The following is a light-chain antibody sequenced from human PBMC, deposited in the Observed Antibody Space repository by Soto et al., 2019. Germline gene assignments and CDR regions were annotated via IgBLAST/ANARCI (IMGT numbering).Light chain of an antibody. CDR3: QQLNSYPRT. CDR2: DAS. CDR1: QSVGSS. V-gene: IGKV3-11*01. Sequence: EILLTQSPATLSLSPGERATLSCRASQSVGSSLAWFQQKPGQAPRLLIYDASNRATGIPARFSGSGSGTDFTLTISSLQPEDFATYYCQQLNSYPRTFGPGTKVDI. J-gene: IGKJ3*01.